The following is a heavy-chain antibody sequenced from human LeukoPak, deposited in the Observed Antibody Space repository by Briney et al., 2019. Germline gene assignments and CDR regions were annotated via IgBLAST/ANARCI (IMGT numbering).Heavy chain of an antibody. Sequence: PGGSLRLSCAASGFTFSGYAMHWVRQAPGKGLEWVAVISYDGTTKYFADSVKGRFTISRDNSKNTLYLQMNSLRAEDTAVYYCARAGSSGWYSGLDYWGQGTLVTVSS. J-gene: IGHJ4*02. CDR2: ISYDGTTK. V-gene: IGHV3-30-3*01. CDR3: ARAGSSGWYSGLDY. D-gene: IGHD6-19*01. CDR1: GFTFSGYA.